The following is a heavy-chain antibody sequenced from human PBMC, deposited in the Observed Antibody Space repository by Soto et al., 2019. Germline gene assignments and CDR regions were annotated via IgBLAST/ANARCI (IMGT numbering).Heavy chain of an antibody. V-gene: IGHV3-23*01. J-gene: IGHJ6*03. Sequence: GGSLRLSCAAFGFTFNNYGMNWVRQAPAKGLEWVSGISASGGSTHYADSVKGRFTISRDNSKNTLYLQMNSLRAEDTAVYYCTRDAYYDFWSGYSGYYYYYMDVWGKGTTVTVSS. CDR3: TRDAYYDFWSGYSGYYYYYMDV. CDR1: GFTFNNYG. CDR2: ISASGGST. D-gene: IGHD3-3*01.